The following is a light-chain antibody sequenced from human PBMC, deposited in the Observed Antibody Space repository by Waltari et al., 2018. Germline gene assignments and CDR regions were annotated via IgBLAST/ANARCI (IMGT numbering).Light chain of an antibody. V-gene: IGKV3-20*01. Sequence: ELVLTQSPGTLSLSPGDRATLSCRASQSIANKYVTWYRQRPGQPPSLLIFGASTRASGVPGRFSGSGFGTEFTLTISRLEPEDFAVYYCQQYGTSVTFGGGTKLEIK. CDR2: GAS. CDR3: QQYGTSVT. J-gene: IGKJ4*01. CDR1: QSIANKY.